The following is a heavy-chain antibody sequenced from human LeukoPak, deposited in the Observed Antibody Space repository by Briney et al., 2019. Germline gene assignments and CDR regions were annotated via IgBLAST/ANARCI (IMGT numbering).Heavy chain of an antibody. CDR1: GFTFSSYE. J-gene: IGHJ6*02. Sequence: GGSLRLSCAASGFTFSSYEMNWVRQAPGKGLEWVSYISSSGSNIYYADSVKGRFTISRDNAKNSLYLQMNSLRAEDTAVYYCARDQYDFWSGYYGMDVWGQGTTVTVSS. CDR2: ISSSGSNI. D-gene: IGHD3-3*01. V-gene: IGHV3-48*03. CDR3: ARDQYDFWSGYYGMDV.